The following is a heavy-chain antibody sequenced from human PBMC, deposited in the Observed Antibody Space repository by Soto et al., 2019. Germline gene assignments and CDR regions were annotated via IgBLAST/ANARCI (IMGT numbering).Heavy chain of an antibody. V-gene: IGHV1-69*06. CDR2: ISPAFGTA. CDR3: ARGLDQPPVGLYFDT. D-gene: IGHD2-2*01. Sequence: QVQLVQSGAEVKNPGSSVKVSCKTSGGTFNSYLIDWVRQAPGQGLEWMGGISPAFGTAKYAQKFQCRVTITADKSTTTAYMELRTLTSEGTAVYYCARGLDQPPVGLYFDTWGQGTLVTVSS. CDR1: GGTFNSYL. J-gene: IGHJ4*02.